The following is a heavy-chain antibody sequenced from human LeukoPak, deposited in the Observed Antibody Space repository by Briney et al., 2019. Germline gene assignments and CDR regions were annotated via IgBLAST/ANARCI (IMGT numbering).Heavy chain of an antibody. D-gene: IGHD2-2*02. CDR2: ISGSGGST. CDR1: GFTFSSYA. CDR3: AKDRGDCSSTSCYTLASYYFDY. Sequence: GGSLRLSCAASGFTFSSYAMSWVRQAPGKGLEGVSAISGSGGSTYYADSVKGRFTIPRDNSKNTLYLQMNSLRAKDTAVYYCAKDRGDCSSTSCYTLASYYFDYWGQGTLVTVSS. J-gene: IGHJ4*02. V-gene: IGHV3-23*01.